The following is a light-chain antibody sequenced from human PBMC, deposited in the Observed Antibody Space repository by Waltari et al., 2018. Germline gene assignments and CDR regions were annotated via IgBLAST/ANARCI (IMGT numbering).Light chain of an antibody. CDR3: QRYIRAPWT. V-gene: IGKV1-27*01. CDR1: QGIDKY. J-gene: IGKJ1*01. CDR2: SAS. Sequence: IQMTQSPSSLSASVGDRVTITCRASQGIDKYLAWYQQKPGKVPKLLIYSASTLQSGVPSRFSGSGSGTDFTLTISSLQPEDVATYYCQRYIRAPWTFGQGTKVEI.